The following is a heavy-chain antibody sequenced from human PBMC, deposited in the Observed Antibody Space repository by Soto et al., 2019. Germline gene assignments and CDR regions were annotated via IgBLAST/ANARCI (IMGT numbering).Heavy chain of an antibody. CDR2: ISAYNGNT. CDR1: GYTFTSYG. J-gene: IGHJ5*02. Sequence: QVQLVQSGAEVKKPGASVKVSCKASGYTFTSYGISWVRQAPGQGLEWMGWISAYNGNTNYAQKLQGRVTMTTDTSPSTADRELRSLRADDTAGYYCARASGSSYWFDPWGQGTLVTVSS. D-gene: IGHD1-26*01. CDR3: ARASGSSYWFDP. V-gene: IGHV1-18*01.